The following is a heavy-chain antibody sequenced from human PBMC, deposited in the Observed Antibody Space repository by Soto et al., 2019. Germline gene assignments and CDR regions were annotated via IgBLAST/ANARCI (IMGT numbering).Heavy chain of an antibody. J-gene: IGHJ5*02. CDR2: ISAYNGNT. Sequence: GASVKVSCKASGYTFTSYGISWVRQAPGQGLEWMGWISAYNGNTNYAQKLQGRVTMTTDTSTSTAYMELRSLRSDDTAVYYCARDLYGDYVGWLDPWGQGTLVTVSS. CDR1: GYTFTSYG. CDR3: ARDLYGDYVGWLDP. D-gene: IGHD4-17*01. V-gene: IGHV1-18*01.